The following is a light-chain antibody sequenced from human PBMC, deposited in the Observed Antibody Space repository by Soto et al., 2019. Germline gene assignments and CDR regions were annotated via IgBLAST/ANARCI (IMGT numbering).Light chain of an antibody. CDR3: QHYNNWHT. Sequence: EVVMTQSPTILSVSPGERATLSCRASQSVSSNLAWYQQKPGQPPRLLMYGVYTRAPGTPARFSGSGSGTEFTLTISSLQSEDFAVYYCQHYNNWHTFGQGTRLEI. CDR2: GVY. CDR1: QSVSSN. V-gene: IGKV3D-15*01. J-gene: IGKJ5*01.